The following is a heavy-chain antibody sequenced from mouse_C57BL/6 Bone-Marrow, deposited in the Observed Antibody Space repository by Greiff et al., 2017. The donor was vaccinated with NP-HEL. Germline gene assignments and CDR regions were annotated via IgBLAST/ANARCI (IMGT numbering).Heavy chain of an antibody. CDR2: IYPRSGNT. J-gene: IGHJ3*01. CDR3: ARWDSSGYERDGFAY. V-gene: IGHV1-81*01. D-gene: IGHD3-2*02. CDR1: GYTFTSYG. Sequence: QVQLQQSGAELARPGASVKLSCKASGYTFTSYGISWVKQRTGQGLEWIGEIYPRSGNTYYNEKFKGKATLTADKSSSTAYMELRSLTSEDSAVYFCARWDSSGYERDGFAYWGQGTLVTVSA.